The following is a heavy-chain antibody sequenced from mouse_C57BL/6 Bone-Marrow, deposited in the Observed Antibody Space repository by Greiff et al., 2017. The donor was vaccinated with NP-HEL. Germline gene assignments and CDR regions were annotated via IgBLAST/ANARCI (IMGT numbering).Heavy chain of an antibody. Sequence: LVESGAELVKPGASVKLSCKASGYTFTSYWMHWVKQRPGRGLEWIGRIDPNSGGTKYNEKFKSKATLTVDKPSSTAYMQLSSLTSEDSAVYDCARDYGSTYGYFDVWGTGTTVTVSA. CDR1: GYTFTSYW. J-gene: IGHJ1*03. CDR3: ARDYGSTYGYFDV. V-gene: IGHV1-72*01. CDR2: IDPNSGGT. D-gene: IGHD1-1*01.